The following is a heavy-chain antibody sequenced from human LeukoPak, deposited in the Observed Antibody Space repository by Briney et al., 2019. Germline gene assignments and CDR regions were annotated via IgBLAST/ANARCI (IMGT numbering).Heavy chain of an antibody. D-gene: IGHD2-2*01. CDR3: ASVRCTSSSCYQGGFDI. J-gene: IGHJ3*02. CDR2: IYYSESS. V-gene: IGHV4-31*03. Sequence: TSGTLSLTCTVSGGSISSGGYYCTWVRQHPGKGLEWIGYIYYSESSSYNPSLKSRASISLDTSQNQFSLKLSSVTAADTAVYYCASVRCTSSSCYQGGFDIWGQGTMVTVSS. CDR1: GGSISSGGYY.